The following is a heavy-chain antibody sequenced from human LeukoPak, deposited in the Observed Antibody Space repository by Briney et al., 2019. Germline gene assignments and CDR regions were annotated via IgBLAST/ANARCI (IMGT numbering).Heavy chain of an antibody. Sequence: SQTLSLTCTVSGGSINSGNYYWSWIRQPAGKGLEWIGRMYTSGSTNYNPSLKSRVSISVDTSKNQFSLKLTSVTAADTAVYYCARYLGYCSGGSCLQWAFEIWGQGTMVTVSS. V-gene: IGHV4-61*02. J-gene: IGHJ3*02. D-gene: IGHD2-15*01. CDR3: ARYLGYCSGGSCLQWAFEI. CDR2: MYTSGST. CDR1: GGSINSGNYY.